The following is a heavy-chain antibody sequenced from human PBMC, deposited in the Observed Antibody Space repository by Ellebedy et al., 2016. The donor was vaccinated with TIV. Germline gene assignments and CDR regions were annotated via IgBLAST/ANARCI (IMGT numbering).Heavy chain of an antibody. Sequence: SETLSLTCTLSGDFFSNFYWTWVRQPAGKGLEWIGRIYCGGSANYNPSLKSRVTLSVDTSTNQFSLRLTSVTAADTAVYYCAISKVDTTMVVPDYYYYGMDVWGHGTTVIVSS. CDR1: GDFFSNFY. J-gene: IGHJ6*02. CDR2: IYCGGSA. D-gene: IGHD5-18*01. CDR3: AISKVDTTMVVPDYYYYGMDV. V-gene: IGHV4-4*07.